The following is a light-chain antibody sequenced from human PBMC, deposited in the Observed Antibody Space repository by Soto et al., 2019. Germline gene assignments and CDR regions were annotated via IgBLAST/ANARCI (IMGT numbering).Light chain of an antibody. J-gene: IGLJ3*02. Sequence: QSALTQPASVSGSPGQSVTISCTGTSSDVGAYNYVSWYQHHPGKAPQLMIYEVTNRPSGVSDRFSGSKSGNTASLTISGLQAEDGADYYCSSYTSSSTRLWVFGGGTKLT. CDR2: EVT. V-gene: IGLV2-14*01. CDR1: SSDVGAYNY. CDR3: SSYTSSSTRLWV.